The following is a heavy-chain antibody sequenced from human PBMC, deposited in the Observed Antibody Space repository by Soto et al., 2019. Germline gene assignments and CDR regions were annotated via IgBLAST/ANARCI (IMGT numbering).Heavy chain of an antibody. J-gene: IGHJ6*03. Sequence: SETLSLTCTVSGGSISSSSYYWGWIRQPPGKGLEWIGNVYYGGSTNYNPSLKSRVTISVETSKNQFYLKLSSVTAADTAVYYCAGGYSGDYGSGSHSYYYYYMDVWGKGTTVTVSS. V-gene: IGHV4-39*01. D-gene: IGHD3-10*01. CDR2: VYYGGST. CDR3: AGGYSGDYGSGSHSYYYYYMDV. CDR1: GGSISSSSYY.